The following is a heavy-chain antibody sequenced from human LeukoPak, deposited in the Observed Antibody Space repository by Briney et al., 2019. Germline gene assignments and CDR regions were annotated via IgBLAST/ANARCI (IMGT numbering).Heavy chain of an antibody. CDR1: GGSISSGSYY. D-gene: IGHD2-15*01. V-gene: IGHV4-61*02. Sequence: SQTLSLTCTVSGGSISSGSYYWSWIRQPAGKGLDWIGLIYTSGSTNYNPPLKSRGTISVDTSKSQFSLKLSSVTAADTAVYYCAREDKGPAFFDYWGQGTLVTVSS. J-gene: IGHJ4*02. CDR3: AREDKGPAFFDY. CDR2: IYTSGST.